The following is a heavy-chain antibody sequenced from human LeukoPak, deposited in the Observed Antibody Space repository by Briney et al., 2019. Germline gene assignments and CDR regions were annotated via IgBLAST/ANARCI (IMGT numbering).Heavy chain of an antibody. CDR3: VRDSSYYMDV. CDR2: INIDGGNT. V-gene: IGHV3-74*01. D-gene: IGHD1-7*01. Sequence: QPGGSLRLSCAASGFTFSNYWMHWVRQVPGKGLVWVSRINIDGGNTIYADSVKGRFTISRDNAKNTLYLQMNSLRAEDTATYYCVRDSSYYMDVWGKGTTVTVSS. CDR1: GFTFSNYW. J-gene: IGHJ6*03.